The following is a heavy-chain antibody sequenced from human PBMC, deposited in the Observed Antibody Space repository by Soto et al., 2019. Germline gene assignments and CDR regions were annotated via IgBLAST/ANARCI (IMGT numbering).Heavy chain of an antibody. D-gene: IGHD3-10*01. CDR1: GGSISSYY. CDR2: IYYSGST. J-gene: IGHJ6*02. CDR3: ARGRGSGSSFYYYGMDV. V-gene: IGHV4-59*01. Sequence: SETLSLTCTVSGGSISSYYWSWIRQPPGKGLEWTGYIYYSGSTNYNPSLKSRVTISVDTSKNQFSLKLSSVTVADTAVYYCARGRGSGSSFYYYGMDVWGQGTTVTVSS.